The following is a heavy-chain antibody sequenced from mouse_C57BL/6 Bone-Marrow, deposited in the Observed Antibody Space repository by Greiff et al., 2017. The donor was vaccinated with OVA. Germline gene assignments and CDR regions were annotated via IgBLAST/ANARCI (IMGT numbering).Heavy chain of an antibody. CDR3: AREKSYDRGYYYAMDY. CDR2: ISSGGSYT. Sequence: EVQGVESGGDLVKPGGSQKLSCAASGFTFSSYGMSWVRQTPDKRLEWVATISSGGSYTYYPDSVKGRFTISRDNAKNTLYLQMSSLKSEDTAMYYCAREKSYDRGYYYAMDYWGQGTSVTVSS. CDR1: GFTFSSYG. V-gene: IGHV5-6*01. D-gene: IGHD2-12*01. J-gene: IGHJ4*01.